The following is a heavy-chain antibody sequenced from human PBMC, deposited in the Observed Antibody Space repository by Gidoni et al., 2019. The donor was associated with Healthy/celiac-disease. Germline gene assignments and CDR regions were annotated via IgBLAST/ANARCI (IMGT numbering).Heavy chain of an antibody. J-gene: IGHJ4*02. D-gene: IGHD3-3*01. CDR2: ISESGGST. Sequence: EVQLLESGGGLVQPGGSLRLSCAASGFTFSSYAMSWVRQAPGKGPEVLSAISESGGSTYYADSVKGRSTISRDNSKTTLYLQMTSLRAENTAVYYCAKDRPRDDFWGGSKIRGVDYWGQGTLVTVSS. CDR3: AKDRPRDDFWGGSKIRGVDY. V-gene: IGHV3-23*01. CDR1: GFTFSSYA.